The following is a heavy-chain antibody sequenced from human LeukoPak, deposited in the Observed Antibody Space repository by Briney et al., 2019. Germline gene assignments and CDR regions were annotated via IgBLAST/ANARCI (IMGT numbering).Heavy chain of an antibody. J-gene: IGHJ4*02. D-gene: IGHD3-10*01. Sequence: SETLSLTCTVSGGSISSSSYYWGWIRQPPGKGLEWIGSIYYSGSTYYNPSLKSRVTISVDTSKNQFSLKLISVTAADTAVYYCARGVRGVTDFFHYWGQGTLVTVSS. CDR2: IYYSGST. CDR3: ARGVRGVTDFFHY. CDR1: GGSISSSSYY. V-gene: IGHV4-39*07.